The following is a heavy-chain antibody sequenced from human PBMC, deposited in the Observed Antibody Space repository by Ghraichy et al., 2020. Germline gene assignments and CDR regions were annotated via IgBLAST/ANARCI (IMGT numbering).Heavy chain of an antibody. CDR3: VRDHDWAFEY. V-gene: IGHV3-69-1*01. D-gene: IGHD3-9*01. CDR2: ISLTNAI. J-gene: IGHJ4*02. Sequence: WVSYISLTNAIYYGDSVRGRFTISRDDAKNSLYLQMNSLRDEETAGYYCVRDHDWAFEYWGQGALV.